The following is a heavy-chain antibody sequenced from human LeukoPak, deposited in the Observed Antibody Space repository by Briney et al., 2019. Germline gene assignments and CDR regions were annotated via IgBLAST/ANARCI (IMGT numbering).Heavy chain of an antibody. Sequence: TGGSLRLSRAASGFTFSSYAMSWVRQAPGKGLEWVSAISGSGGSTYYADSVKGRFTISRDNSKNTLYLQMNSLRAEDTAVYYCAKGSGAPRGRIAVAGPIDYWGQGTLVTVSS. CDR1: GFTFSSYA. J-gene: IGHJ4*02. D-gene: IGHD6-19*01. CDR2: ISGSGGST. CDR3: AKGSGAPRGRIAVAGPIDY. V-gene: IGHV3-23*01.